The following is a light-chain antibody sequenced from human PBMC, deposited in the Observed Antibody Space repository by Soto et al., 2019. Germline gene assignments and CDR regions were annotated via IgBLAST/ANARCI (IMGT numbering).Light chain of an antibody. J-gene: IGKJ1*01. CDR1: QSVSSN. CDR2: GAS. V-gene: IGKV3-15*01. Sequence: EVELTQSPGTLSLSPGERATLSCRASQSVSSNLAWYQQKPGQAPRLLIYGASTRATGIPARFSGSGSGTEFTLTISSLQSEDFAVYYCQQYNNWPRRTFGQGTKVDIK. CDR3: QQYNNWPRRT.